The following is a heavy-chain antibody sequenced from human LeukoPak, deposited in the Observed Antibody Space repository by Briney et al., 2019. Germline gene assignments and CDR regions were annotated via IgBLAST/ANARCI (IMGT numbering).Heavy chain of an antibody. Sequence: SGTLSLACAVSGGSISSSNWWSWVRQPPGKGPEWIGEIYHSGSTNYNPSLKSRVTISVDKSKNQFSLKLSSVTAADTAVYYCARDFLQQLDGGWFDPWGQGTLVTVSS. CDR2: IYHSGST. J-gene: IGHJ5*02. CDR3: ARDFLQQLDGGWFDP. CDR1: GGSISSSNW. D-gene: IGHD6-13*01. V-gene: IGHV4-4*02.